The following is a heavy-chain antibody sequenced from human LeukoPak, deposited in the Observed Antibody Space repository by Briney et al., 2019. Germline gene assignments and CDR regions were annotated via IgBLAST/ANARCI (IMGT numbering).Heavy chain of an antibody. CDR2: ISYDGSND. CDR1: GFTFSSYG. V-gene: IGHV3-30*18. J-gene: IGHJ6*02. CDR3: AKGHSSGDLYYYYGMDV. D-gene: IGHD6-19*01. Sequence: PTGGSLRLSCAASGFTFSSYGMHWVRQAPGKGLEWVAVISYDGSNDYYADSVKGRFTISRDNSKNTLYLQMNRLRTEDTAVYYCAKGHSSGDLYYYYGMDVWGQGTTVTVSS.